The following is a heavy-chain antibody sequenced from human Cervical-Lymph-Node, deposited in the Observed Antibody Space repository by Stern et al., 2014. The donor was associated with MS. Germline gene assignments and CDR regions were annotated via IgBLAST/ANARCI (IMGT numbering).Heavy chain of an antibody. CDR3: ARGRGHGYDFVFLSY. J-gene: IGHJ4*02. CDR2: INPNNGGT. Sequence: VQLLESGADVKKPGASVRVSCKASGYTFSGFYMHWVRQAPGQGLEWMGWINPNNGGTKSAQKFQGRVPMTRDTSTSTAYMELSSLTSDDTAVYYCARGRGHGYDFVFLSYWGQGTLVTVSS. V-gene: IGHV1-2*02. CDR1: GYTFSGFY. D-gene: IGHD5-12*01.